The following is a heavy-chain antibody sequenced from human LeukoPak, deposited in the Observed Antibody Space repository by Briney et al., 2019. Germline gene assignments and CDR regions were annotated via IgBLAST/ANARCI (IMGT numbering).Heavy chain of an antibody. V-gene: IGHV6-1*01. CDR3: ARGTMIVVVKEDY. CDR2: TYYRSKWNN. CDR1: GDSVSSNSAA. D-gene: IGHD3-22*01. Sequence: SQTLSLTCAISGDSVSSNSAAWNWIRQSPSTGLEWRGRTYYRSKWNNDYAVSVKSRITINPDTSKNQFSLQLNSVTPEDTAVYYCARGTMIVVVKEDYWGQGTLVTVSS. J-gene: IGHJ4*02.